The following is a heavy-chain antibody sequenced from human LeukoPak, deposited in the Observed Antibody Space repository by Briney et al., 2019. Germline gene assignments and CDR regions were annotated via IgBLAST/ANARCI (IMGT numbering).Heavy chain of an antibody. J-gene: IGHJ4*02. CDR1: GGTFSSYA. Sequence: SVKVSCKASGGTFSSYAISWVRQAPGQGLEWMGGIIPIFGTANYAQKFQGRVTITADESTSTAYMELRSLRSDDTAVYYCARDFWSGYWQRGSFFDYWGQGTLVTVFS. D-gene: IGHD3-3*01. V-gene: IGHV1-69*13. CDR3: ARDFWSGYWQRGSFFDY. CDR2: IIPIFGTA.